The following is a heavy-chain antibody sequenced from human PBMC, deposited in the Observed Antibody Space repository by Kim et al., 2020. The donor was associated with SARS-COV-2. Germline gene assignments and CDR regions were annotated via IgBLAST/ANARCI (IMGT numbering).Heavy chain of an antibody. Sequence: SETLSLTCTVSGGSIRNYYWSWIRQPPGKGLEWIGYIYYSGTTNYNPSLKSRVTISVDTSKNQFSLKLSSVTAADTAVYYCARSPMAGGYYYYMDVWGKG. CDR3: ARSPMAGGYYYYMDV. V-gene: IGHV4-59*08. J-gene: IGHJ6*03. CDR2: IYYSGTT. CDR1: GGSIRNYY. D-gene: IGHD3-10*01.